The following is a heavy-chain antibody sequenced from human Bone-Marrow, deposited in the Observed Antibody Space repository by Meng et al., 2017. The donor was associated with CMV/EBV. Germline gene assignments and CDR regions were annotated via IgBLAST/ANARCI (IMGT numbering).Heavy chain of an antibody. Sequence: SETLSLTCAVYGGSFSGYFWSWIRQPPGKGLEWIGEINHSGSTNYNPSLKSRVTISVDTSKNQFSLKLSSVTAADTAVYYCASMYYYDSSGYYYSPTEPNDAFYIWGQGTMVTVSS. CDR2: INHSGST. J-gene: IGHJ3*02. CDR1: GGSFSGYF. V-gene: IGHV4-34*01. D-gene: IGHD3-22*01. CDR3: ASMYYYDSSGYYYSPTEPNDAFYI.